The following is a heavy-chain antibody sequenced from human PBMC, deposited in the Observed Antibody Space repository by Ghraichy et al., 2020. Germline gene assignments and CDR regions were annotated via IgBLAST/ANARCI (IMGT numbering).Heavy chain of an antibody. CDR3: ARDGVYDFWSGYSFDY. D-gene: IGHD3-3*01. J-gene: IGHJ4*02. V-gene: IGHV1-2*06. CDR2: INPNSGGT. CDR1: GYTFTGYY. Sequence: ASVKVSCKASGYTFTGYYMHWVRQAPGQGLEWMGRINPNSGGTNYAQKFQGRVTMTRDTSISTAYMELSRLRSDDTAVYYCARDGVYDFWSGYSFDYWGQGTLVTVSS.